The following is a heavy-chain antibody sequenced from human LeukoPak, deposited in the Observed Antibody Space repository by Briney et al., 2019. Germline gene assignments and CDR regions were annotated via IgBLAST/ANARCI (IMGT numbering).Heavy chain of an antibody. CDR1: GFPFKSYA. J-gene: IGHJ6*04. D-gene: IGHD4-11*01. CDR2: ISGSGDKT. Sequence: GGSLRLSCAASGFPFKSYAMTWVRQAPGKGLEWVSVISGSGDKTYYAGAVKVRFTISRDNSRNTMYLQMNSLRADDSAVYYCAKARTTGFFYYYGLDVWGEGTTVSVFS. CDR3: AKARTTGFFYYYGLDV. V-gene: IGHV3-23*01.